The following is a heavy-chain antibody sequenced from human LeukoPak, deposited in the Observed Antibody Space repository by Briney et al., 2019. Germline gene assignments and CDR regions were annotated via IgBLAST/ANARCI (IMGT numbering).Heavy chain of an antibody. CDR3: ATRYASGPIADY. CDR1: GFSFDDFA. Sequence: GRSLRLSCAASGFSFDDFAMHWVRQAPGKGLEWVSGITWNGGTIDYADSVKGRFTISRGNAKNSLYLQMNSLRAEDTALYYCATRYASGPIADYWGQGTLVTVSS. J-gene: IGHJ4*02. CDR2: ITWNGGTI. D-gene: IGHD3-10*01. V-gene: IGHV3-9*01.